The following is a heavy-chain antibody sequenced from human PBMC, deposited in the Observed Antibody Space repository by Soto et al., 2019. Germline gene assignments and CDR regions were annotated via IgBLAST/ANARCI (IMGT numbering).Heavy chain of an antibody. V-gene: IGHV3-7*01. CDR3: ARDRGQLDY. D-gene: IGHD6-6*01. Sequence: GGSLRLSCAASGFTSSSFWMSWVRQAPGKGLEWVANIKQDGSEKYYVDSVKGRFTISRDNAKSSLYLQMNSLRVEDTAVYYCARDRGQLDYWGQGTLVTVSS. CDR1: GFTSSSFW. CDR2: IKQDGSEK. J-gene: IGHJ4*02.